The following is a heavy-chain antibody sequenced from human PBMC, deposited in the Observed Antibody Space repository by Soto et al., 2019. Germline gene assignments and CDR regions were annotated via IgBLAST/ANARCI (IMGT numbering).Heavy chain of an antibody. CDR1: GGSISSIDIC. CDR2: ICYSGTT. V-gene: IGHV4-39*01. Sequence: QLQLQESGPGLVKPSETLSLTCAVSGGSISSIDICWGWIRQPPGEGLEWIATICYSGTTYYNPSIKSRVTTAVDTPKNQFSLNLNSVAAADTAVYFCTLRDTVTSCYINHWGRGTLVTVSS. D-gene: IGHD4-17*01. CDR3: TLRDTVTSCYINH. J-gene: IGHJ4*02.